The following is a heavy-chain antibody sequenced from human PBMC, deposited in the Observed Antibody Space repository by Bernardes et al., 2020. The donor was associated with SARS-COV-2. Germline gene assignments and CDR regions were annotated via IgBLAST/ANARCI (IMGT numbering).Heavy chain of an antibody. Sequence: SETLSLTCTVSGGSISSGGYYWSWIRQHPGKGLEWIGYIYYSGSTYYNPSLKSRVTISVDTSKNQFSLKLSSMTAADTAVYYCARDVMVRGVITWFDPWGQGTLVTVSS. CDR2: IYYSGST. V-gene: IGHV4-31*03. J-gene: IGHJ5*02. CDR1: GGSISSGGYY. D-gene: IGHD3-10*01. CDR3: ARDVMVRGVITWFDP.